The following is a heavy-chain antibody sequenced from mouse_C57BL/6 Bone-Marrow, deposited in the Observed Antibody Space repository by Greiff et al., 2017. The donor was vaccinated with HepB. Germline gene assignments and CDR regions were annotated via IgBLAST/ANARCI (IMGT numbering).Heavy chain of an antibody. V-gene: IGHV1-15*01. CDR3: TYDYDPWFAY. J-gene: IGHJ3*01. CDR2: IDPETGST. D-gene: IGHD2-4*01. Sequence: QVQLQQSGAELVRPGASVTLSCKASGYTFTDYEMHWVKQTPVHGLEWIGAIDPETGSTYYNEKFKGKATLTADKSSSTAYMQLSSLTSEDSAVYFCTYDYDPWFAYWGQGTLVTVSA. CDR1: GYTFTDYE.